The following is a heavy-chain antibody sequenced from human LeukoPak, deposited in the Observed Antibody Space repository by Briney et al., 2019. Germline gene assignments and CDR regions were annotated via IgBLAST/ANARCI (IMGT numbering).Heavy chain of an antibody. J-gene: IGHJ4*02. Sequence: GGSLRLSCAASGFTFSTYAISWVRQVPGKGLEWVSAIRSSGDRSYYADSVKGRFTISRDNSKDTLYLQMNSLRAEDTAVYFCAREQSGSGGWYTVDYWGQGTLVTVSS. CDR2: IRSSGDRS. CDR1: GFTFSTYA. D-gene: IGHD6-19*01. V-gene: IGHV3-23*01. CDR3: AREQSGSGGWYTVDY.